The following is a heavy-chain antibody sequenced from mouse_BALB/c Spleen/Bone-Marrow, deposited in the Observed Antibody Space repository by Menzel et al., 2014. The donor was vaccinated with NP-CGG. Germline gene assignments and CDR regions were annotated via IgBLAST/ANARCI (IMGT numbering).Heavy chain of an antibody. CDR1: GYTFTSYW. CDR3: ARGGLHYFDY. V-gene: IGHV1S41*01. Sequence: ELVKPGASVKMSCKASGYTFTSYWINWIKQRPGQGLEWIGRIAPGSGSSYYNEMFKGKATLTVDTSSSTAYIQLSSLSSEDSAVYFCARGGLHYFDYWGQGTTLTVSS. D-gene: IGHD3-3*01. CDR2: IAPGSGSS. J-gene: IGHJ2*01.